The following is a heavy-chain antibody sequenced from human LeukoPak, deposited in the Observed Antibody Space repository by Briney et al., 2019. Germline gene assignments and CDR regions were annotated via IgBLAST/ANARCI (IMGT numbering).Heavy chain of an antibody. CDR1: GGSISTYC. J-gene: IGHJ4*02. D-gene: IGHD6-19*01. Sequence: SETLSLTCSVSGGSISTYCWSWLRQPPGKGLEWIGDVYYSGITNYNPSLKSRVTISVDRSKNQFSLKLSSVTAADTAVYYCARRLAVPGRYYFDYWGQGTLVTVSS. CDR2: VYYSGIT. CDR3: ARRLAVPGRYYFDY. V-gene: IGHV4-59*08.